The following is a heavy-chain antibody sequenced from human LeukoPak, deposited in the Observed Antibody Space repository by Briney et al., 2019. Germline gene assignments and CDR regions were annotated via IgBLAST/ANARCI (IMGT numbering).Heavy chain of an antibody. CDR3: ARANSYGYGGFDY. CDR1: GFTVSSNY. Sequence: GGSLRLSCAASGFTVSSNYMSWVREAPGKGLEWVSVIYSGGSTYYADSVKGRFTISRDNSKNTLYLQMNSLRAEDTAVYYCARANSYGYGGFDYWGQGTLVTVSS. CDR2: IYSGGST. J-gene: IGHJ4*02. D-gene: IGHD5-18*01. V-gene: IGHV3-66*01.